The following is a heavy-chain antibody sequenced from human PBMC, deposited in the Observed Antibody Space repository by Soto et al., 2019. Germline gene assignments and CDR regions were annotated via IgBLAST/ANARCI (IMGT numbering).Heavy chain of an antibody. CDR3: AKVIRADSTSSNFYYYSGLDV. CDR2: ISNNGINK. CDR1: GFTFRTYG. Sequence: QVQLVGSGGGVVQPGRSLRLSCAASGFTFRTYGMHWVRQAPGKGLEWLAVISNNGINKYYADSVKGRFTISRDNSRDTLFLQMNSLRGEDTAIYYCAKVIRADSTSSNFYYYSGLDVWGQGTTVTVSS. D-gene: IGHD6-6*01. J-gene: IGHJ6*02. V-gene: IGHV3-30*18.